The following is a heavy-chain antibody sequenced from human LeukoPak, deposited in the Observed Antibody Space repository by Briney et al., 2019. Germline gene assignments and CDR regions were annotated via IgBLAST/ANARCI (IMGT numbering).Heavy chain of an antibody. CDR2: ISSSSSYI. CDR1: GFTFDDYA. D-gene: IGHD3-10*02. CDR3: ARAARDVFFDY. J-gene: IGHJ4*02. Sequence: GRSLRLSCAASGFTFDDYAMHWVRQAPGKGLEWVSSISSSSSYIYYADSVKGRFTISRDNAKNSLYLQMNSLRAEDTAVYYCARAARDVFFDYWGQGTLDTVSS. V-gene: IGHV3-21*01.